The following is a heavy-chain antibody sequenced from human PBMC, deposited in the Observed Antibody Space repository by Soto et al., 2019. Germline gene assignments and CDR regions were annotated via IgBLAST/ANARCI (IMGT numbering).Heavy chain of an antibody. CDR1: GFTFSSYS. CDR3: ARDLAAPPHYYYGMDV. J-gene: IGHJ6*04. V-gene: IGHV3-21*01. D-gene: IGHD6-6*01. CDR2: ISSSSSYI. Sequence: TGGSLRLSCAASGFTFSSYSMNWVRQAPGKGLEWVSSISSSSSYIYYADSVKGRFTISRDNAKNSLYLQMNSLRAEDTAVYYCARDLAAPPHYYYGMDVWGKGTTVTVSS.